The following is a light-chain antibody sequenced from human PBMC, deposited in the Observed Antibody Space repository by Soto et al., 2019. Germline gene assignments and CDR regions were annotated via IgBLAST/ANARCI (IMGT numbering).Light chain of an antibody. CDR1: QSISTW. V-gene: IGKV1-5*03. CDR3: QQHNSYPRT. J-gene: IGKJ1*01. Sequence: DIQMTQSPSTLSASVGDRVTITCRASQSISTWLAWYQQKPGKAPKLLIYTASNLVRGVPSRFSGSGSGTEFTLTISSLQPDDFATYYCQQHNSYPRTFGQGTKVEIK. CDR2: TAS.